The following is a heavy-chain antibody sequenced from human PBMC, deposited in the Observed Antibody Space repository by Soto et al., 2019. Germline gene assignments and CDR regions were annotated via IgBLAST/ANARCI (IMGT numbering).Heavy chain of an antibody. CDR3: GESGTQAAGTDGDAFDI. Sequence: GGSLRLSCAASGFTFSSYAMHWVRQAPGKGLEWVAVISYDGSNKYYADSVKGRFTISRDNSKNTLYLQMNSLRAEDTAVYHCGESGTQAAGTDGDAFDIWGQGTMVTVSS. V-gene: IGHV3-30-3*01. CDR1: GFTFSSYA. J-gene: IGHJ3*02. CDR2: ISYDGSNK. D-gene: IGHD6-13*01.